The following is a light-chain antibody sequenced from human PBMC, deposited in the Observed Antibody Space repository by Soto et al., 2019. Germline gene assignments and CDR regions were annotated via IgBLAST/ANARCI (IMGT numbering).Light chain of an antibody. J-gene: IGKJ1*01. V-gene: IGKV3-20*01. CDR1: QTVSGNF. Sequence: EIVLTQSPGTLSLSPGERATLSCRASQTVSGNFLVWYQQKPGQAPSLLIYAASYRATGIPDRLSGSGSGTDFTLTTSRLEPEDFAVYYCQQYASSRTFGQGTKVEIK. CDR2: AAS. CDR3: QQYASSRT.